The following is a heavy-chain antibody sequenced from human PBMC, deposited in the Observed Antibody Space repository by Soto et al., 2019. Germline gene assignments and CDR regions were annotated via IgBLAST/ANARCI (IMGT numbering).Heavy chain of an antibody. CDR2: INSDGSST. V-gene: IGHV3-74*01. J-gene: IGHJ6*02. CDR3: ASPILTMPSLGYYDGMDV. Sequence: EVQLVESGGGLVQPGGSLRLSCAASGFTFSSYWMHWVRQAPGKGLVWVSRINSDGSSTSYADSVKGRFTISRDNAKNTLYLQMISLRAEDTAVYYCASPILTMPSLGYYDGMDVWGQGTTVTVSS. D-gene: IGHD2-2*01. CDR1: GFTFSSYW.